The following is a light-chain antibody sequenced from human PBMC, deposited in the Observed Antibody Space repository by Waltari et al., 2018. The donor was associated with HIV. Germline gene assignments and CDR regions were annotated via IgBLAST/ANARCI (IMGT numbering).Light chain of an antibody. CDR1: QTVNSNY. Sequence: EIVLTQSPGTLSLSPGERATLSCRASQTVNSNYLAWYQQKPGQAPRLLIYGASNRATGIPDRFSGSGSGTDFTLTISRLEPEDFAVYFCHQYGSSPRFTFGPGTKVDI. J-gene: IGKJ3*01. V-gene: IGKV3-20*01. CDR3: HQYGSSPRFT. CDR2: GAS.